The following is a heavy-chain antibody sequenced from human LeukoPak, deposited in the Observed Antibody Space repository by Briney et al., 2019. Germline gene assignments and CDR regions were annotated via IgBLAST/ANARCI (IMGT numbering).Heavy chain of an antibody. CDR1: GGSISSGDYY. CDR2: IYYSGST. CDR3: ARRHEETLGYCSSTSCSPGPFDI. Sequence: SETLSLTCTVSGGSISSGDYYWSWIRQPPGKGLEWIGYIYYSGSTYYNPSLKSRVTISVDTSKNQFSLKLSSVTAADTAVYYCARRHEETLGYCSSTSCSPGPFDIWGQGTMVTVSS. J-gene: IGHJ3*02. D-gene: IGHD2-2*01. V-gene: IGHV4-30-4*08.